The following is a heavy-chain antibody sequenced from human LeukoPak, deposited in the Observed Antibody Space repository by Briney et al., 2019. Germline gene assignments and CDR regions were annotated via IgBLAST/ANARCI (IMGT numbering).Heavy chain of an antibody. CDR1: GGSISSYY. V-gene: IGHV4-59*01. D-gene: IGHD3-10*01. CDR2: FYYSGST. J-gene: IGHJ6*02. CDR3: ARVDGSYYGSGSYSYYGMDV. Sequence: PSETLSLTCTVSGGSISSYYWSWIRQPPGKGLEWIGYFYYSGSTNYNPSLKSRDTISVDTSKNQFSLKLSSVTAADTAVYYCARVDGSYYGSGSYSYYGMDVWGQGTTVTVSS.